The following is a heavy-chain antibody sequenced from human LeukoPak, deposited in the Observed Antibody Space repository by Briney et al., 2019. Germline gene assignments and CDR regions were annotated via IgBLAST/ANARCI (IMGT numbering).Heavy chain of an antibody. D-gene: IGHD4-17*01. CDR2: IIPILGIA. CDR1: GGTFSSYA. CDR3: ARSGDLTTIYCYGMDV. J-gene: IGHJ6*02. V-gene: IGHV1-69*04. Sequence: SVKVSCKASGGTFSSYAISWVRQAPGQGLEWMGRIIPILGIANYAQKFQGRVTITADKSTSTAYMELSSLRSEDTAVYYCARSGDLTTIYCYGMDVWGQGTTVTVSS.